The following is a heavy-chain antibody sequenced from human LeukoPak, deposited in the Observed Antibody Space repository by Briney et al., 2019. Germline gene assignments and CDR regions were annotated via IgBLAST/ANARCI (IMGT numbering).Heavy chain of an antibody. CDR3: VREASYQGRYFDY. V-gene: IGHV3-74*01. J-gene: IGHJ4*02. CDR1: GFTFSSSW. D-gene: IGHD1-26*01. Sequence: GGSLRLSCAASGFTFSSSWMHWVRQAPGKGLVWVSRINSDGSSTSYADSVKGRFTISRDNVKNTVYLQMTSLRAEDTAVYHCVREASYQGRYFDYWGQGTLVIVSS. CDR2: INSDGSST.